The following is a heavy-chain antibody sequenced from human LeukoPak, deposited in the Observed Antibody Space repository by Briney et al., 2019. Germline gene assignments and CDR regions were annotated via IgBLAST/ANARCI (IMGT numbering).Heavy chain of an antibody. J-gene: IGHJ4*02. V-gene: IGHV4-59*01. Sequence: SETLSLTCTVSGGSISSYYWSWIRQPPGKGLEWIGYIYYSGSTNYNPSLKSRVTISVDTSKNQFSLRLSSVTAADTAVYYCARHDTSGYYWYYFDYWGQGSLVTVSS. CDR1: GGSISSYY. D-gene: IGHD3-22*01. CDR2: IYYSGST. CDR3: ARHDTSGYYWYYFDY.